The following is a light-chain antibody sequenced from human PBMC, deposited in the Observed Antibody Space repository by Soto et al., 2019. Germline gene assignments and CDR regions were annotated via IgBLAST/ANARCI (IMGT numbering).Light chain of an antibody. Sequence: QSVLTQPRSVSGSPGQSVTISCTGTSSDVGAYNYVSWYQYHPGRAPKLMICDVTKRPSGVPDRFSGSKSGNTASLTISGLQAEDEADYYCCSYAGTSVLIFGGGTQLTVL. J-gene: IGLJ7*01. CDR1: SSDVGAYNY. V-gene: IGLV2-11*01. CDR2: DVT. CDR3: CSYAGTSVLI.